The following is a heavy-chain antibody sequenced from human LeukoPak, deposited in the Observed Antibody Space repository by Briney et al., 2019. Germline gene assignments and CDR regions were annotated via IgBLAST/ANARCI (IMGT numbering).Heavy chain of an antibody. J-gene: IGHJ4*02. CDR2: ISYDGSNN. D-gene: IGHD4-11*01. Sequence: GGSLRLSCAASGFTFSSYGMHWVRQAPGKGLEWVAVISYDGSNNYYADSVKGRFTIYRDNSKNTLFLQMNSLRAEDTAVYYCAKVGLTVTTILDYFDYWGQGTLVTVSS. CDR3: AKVGLTVTTILDYFDY. V-gene: IGHV3-30*18. CDR1: GFTFSSYG.